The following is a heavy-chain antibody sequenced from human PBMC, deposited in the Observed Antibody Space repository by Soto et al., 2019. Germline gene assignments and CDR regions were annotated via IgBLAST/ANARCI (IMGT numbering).Heavy chain of an antibody. D-gene: IGHD2-2*01. J-gene: IGHJ6*03. CDR2: INSDGSST. CDR3: ARARGYCSSTSCYGGYYYYYMDV. CDR1: GCTFSSYW. Sequence: GSLRLSCAASGCTFSSYWMHCVRQAPGKGLVWVSRINSDGSSTSYADSVKGRFTISRDNAKNTLYLQMNSLRAEDTAVYYCARARGYCSSTSCYGGYYYYYMDVWGKGTTVTVSS. V-gene: IGHV3-74*01.